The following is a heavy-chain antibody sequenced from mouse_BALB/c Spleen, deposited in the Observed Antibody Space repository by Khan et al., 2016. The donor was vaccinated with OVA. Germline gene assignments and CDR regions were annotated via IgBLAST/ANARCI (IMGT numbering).Heavy chain of an antibody. CDR2: IYPGTDNT. V-gene: IGHV1S132*01. CDR3: AREEALYYFDY. D-gene: IGHD1-1*01. Sequence: QVQLQQSGAELVRPGASVKLSCKTSGYIFTSYWIHWVKQRPGQGLEWIARIYPGTDNTYYNQKLKDKASLTADKSSSTAYLQLSSLKSEDSAVYCCAREEALYYFDYWGQGTTLTVSS. J-gene: IGHJ2*01. CDR1: GYIFTSYW.